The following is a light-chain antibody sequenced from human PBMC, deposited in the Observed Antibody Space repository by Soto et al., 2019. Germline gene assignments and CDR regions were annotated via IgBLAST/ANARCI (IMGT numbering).Light chain of an antibody. CDR3: QQSHSIPRT. CDR1: LSVTTY. CDR2: AAS. Sequence: DMQMTHSPSSLSASVGDIVTITCRTSLSVTTYLNWYQQKPGKAPKLLIYAASSLQSGVPSRFSGSGSVTDFTHTISSLQPEDFATYYCQQSHSIPRTFGQGTKVDIK. J-gene: IGKJ1*01. V-gene: IGKV1-39*01.